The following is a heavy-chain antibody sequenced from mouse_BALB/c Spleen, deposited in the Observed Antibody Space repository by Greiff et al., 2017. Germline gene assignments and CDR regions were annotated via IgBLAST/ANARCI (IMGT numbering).Heavy chain of an antibody. J-gene: IGHJ2*01. CDR1: GFSFSSFG. CDR2: ISSGSSTI. D-gene: IGHD2-4*01. V-gene: IGHV5-17*02. Sequence: EVQRVESGGGLVQPGGSRKLSCAASGFSFSSFGMHWVRQAPEKGLEWVAYISSGSSTIYYADTVKGRFTISRDNPKNTLFLQMTSLRSEDTAMYYCARSLYYDYDLGDYFDYWGQGTTLTVSS. CDR3: ARSLYYDYDLGDYFDY.